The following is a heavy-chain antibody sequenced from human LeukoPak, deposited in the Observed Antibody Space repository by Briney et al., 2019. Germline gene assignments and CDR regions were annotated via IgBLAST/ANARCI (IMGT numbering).Heavy chain of an antibody. Sequence: GDSLKISCKGSGYSFITYWIGWVRQMPGKGLEWMGIIYPGDSDTRYSPSFQGQVTISADKSISTAYLQWSSLKASDTVIYYCAKSAGVYYYYMDVWGKGTTVTVSS. D-gene: IGHD3-10*01. J-gene: IGHJ6*03. CDR3: AKSAGVYYYYMDV. CDR2: IYPGDSDT. CDR1: GYSFITYW. V-gene: IGHV5-51*03.